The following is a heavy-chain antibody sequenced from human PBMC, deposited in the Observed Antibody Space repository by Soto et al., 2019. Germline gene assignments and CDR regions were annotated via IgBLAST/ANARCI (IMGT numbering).Heavy chain of an antibody. CDR3: ARGSGGNSYYYYDYMDV. CDR1: GGSFSGYY. CDR2: INHSGST. D-gene: IGHD6-25*01. Sequence: QVQLQQWGAGLLKPSETLSLTCAVYGGSFSGYYWSWIRQPPGKGLEWIGEINHSGSTNYNPSLKSRVTISVDTSKNQFSLKLSSVTAADTAVYYCARGSGGNSYYYYDYMDVWGKGTTVTVSS. J-gene: IGHJ6*03. V-gene: IGHV4-34*01.